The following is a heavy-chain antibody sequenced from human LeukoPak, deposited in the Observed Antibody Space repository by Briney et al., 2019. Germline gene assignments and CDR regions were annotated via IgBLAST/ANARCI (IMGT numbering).Heavy chain of an antibody. CDR1: GGSFSGYY. J-gene: IGHJ4*02. CDR2: INHSGST. Sequence: SETLSLTCAVYGGSFSGYYWSWIRQPSGKGLEWIGEINHSGSTNYNPSLKSRVTISVDTSKNQFSLKLSSVTAADTAVYYCARGRGSGWYVGGYYFDYWGQGTLVTVSS. D-gene: IGHD6-19*01. V-gene: IGHV4-34*01. CDR3: ARGRGSGWYVGGYYFDY.